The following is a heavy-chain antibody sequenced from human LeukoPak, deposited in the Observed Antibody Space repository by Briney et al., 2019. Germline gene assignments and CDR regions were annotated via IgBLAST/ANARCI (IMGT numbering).Heavy chain of an antibody. V-gene: IGHV4-59*01. CDR1: GGSISSYY. CDR3: ARDHSSSSGWFDP. Sequence: SETLSLTCTVSGGSISSYYWSWIRQPPGKGLEWIGYIHYSGSTNYNPSLKSRVTTSIDTSKNQFSLKLSSVTAADTAVYYCARDHSSSSGWFDPWGQGTLVTVSS. D-gene: IGHD6-6*01. J-gene: IGHJ5*02. CDR2: IHYSGST.